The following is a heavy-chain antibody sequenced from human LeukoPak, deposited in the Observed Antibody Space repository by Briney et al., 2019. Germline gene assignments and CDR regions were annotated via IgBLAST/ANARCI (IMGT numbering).Heavy chain of an antibody. J-gene: IGHJ4*02. Sequence: GGSLRLSCAASGFTFSSYGMHWVRQAPGKGLEWVAVISYDGSNKYYADSVKGRFTISRDDAKNTVYLQINSLRAEDTALYYCARAMLDSSGRDYWGQGTLVTVSS. CDR2: ISYDGSNK. CDR3: ARAMLDSSGRDY. V-gene: IGHV3-30*03. D-gene: IGHD3-22*01. CDR1: GFTFSSYG.